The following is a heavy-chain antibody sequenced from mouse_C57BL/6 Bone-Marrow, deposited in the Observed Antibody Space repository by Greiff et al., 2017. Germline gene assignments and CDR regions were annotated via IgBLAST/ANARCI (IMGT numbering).Heavy chain of an antibody. CDR2: IDPSDSYT. D-gene: IGHD1-1*01. CDR3: ERDGYYGSSWFAY. CDR1: GYTFTSYW. J-gene: IGHJ3*01. Sequence: QVQLQQPGAELVMPGASVKLSCKASGYTFTSYWMHWVKQRPGQGLEWIGEIDPSDSYTNYNQKFKGKSTLTVDKSSSTAYMQLSSLTSEDSAVYYCERDGYYGSSWFAYWGKGTLVTVSA. V-gene: IGHV1-69*01.